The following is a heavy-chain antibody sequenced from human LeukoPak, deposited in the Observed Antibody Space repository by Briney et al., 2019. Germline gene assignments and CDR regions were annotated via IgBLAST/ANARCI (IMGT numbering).Heavy chain of an antibody. CDR3: ARGGSSSNDWFDP. V-gene: IGHV3-21*01. D-gene: IGHD6-6*01. CDR2: ISSSSSYI. Sequence: GGSLRLSCAASGFTFSSYSMNWVRQAPGKGLEWVSSISSSSSYIYYADSVKGRFTISRDNAKNSLYLQMNSLRAEDTAVYYCARGGSSSNDWFDPWGQGTLVTVPS. CDR1: GFTFSSYS. J-gene: IGHJ5*02.